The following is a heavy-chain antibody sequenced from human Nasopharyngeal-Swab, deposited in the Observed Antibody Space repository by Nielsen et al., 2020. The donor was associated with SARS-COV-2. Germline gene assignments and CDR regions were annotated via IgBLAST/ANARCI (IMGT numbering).Heavy chain of an antibody. J-gene: IGHJ4*02. CDR3: AKGGDFWSGYAFDY. V-gene: IGHV3-53*01. Sequence: GESLKISCAASGFTVSSNYMSWVRQAPGKGLEWVSVIYSGGSTYYADSVKGRFTISRDNSKNTLYLQMNSLRAEDTAVYYCAKGGDFWSGYAFDYWGQGTLVTVSS. CDR2: IYSGGST. D-gene: IGHD3-3*01. CDR1: GFTVSSNY.